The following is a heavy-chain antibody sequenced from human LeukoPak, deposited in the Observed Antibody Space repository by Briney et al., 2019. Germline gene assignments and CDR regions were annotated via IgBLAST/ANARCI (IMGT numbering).Heavy chain of an antibody. Sequence: PSETLSLTCTVSGGSISSYYWSWIRQPPVKGLGWIGYIYYSGSTNYNPSLKSRVTISVDTSKNQFSLKLSSVTAADTAVYYCARDSSKDAFDIWGQGTMVTVSS. CDR2: IYYSGST. CDR1: GGSISSYY. D-gene: IGHD6-19*01. V-gene: IGHV4-59*01. J-gene: IGHJ3*02. CDR3: ARDSSKDAFDI.